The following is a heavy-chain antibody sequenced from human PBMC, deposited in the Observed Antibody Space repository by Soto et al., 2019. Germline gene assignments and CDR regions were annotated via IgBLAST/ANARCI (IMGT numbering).Heavy chain of an antibody. V-gene: IGHV1-69*08. J-gene: IGHJ5*02. CDR1: GGTFSSYT. D-gene: IGHD4-17*01. Sequence: QVQLVQSGAEVKKPGSSVKVSCKASGGTFSSYTISWVRQAPGQGLEWMGRIIPILGIANYAQKFQGRVTITADKTTSTAYMELSRLRSEDTAVYYCARDPIDSTVTTTPLVYSWCDPWGQGTLVTVSS. CDR2: IIPILGIA. CDR3: ARDPIDSTVTTTPLVYSWCDP.